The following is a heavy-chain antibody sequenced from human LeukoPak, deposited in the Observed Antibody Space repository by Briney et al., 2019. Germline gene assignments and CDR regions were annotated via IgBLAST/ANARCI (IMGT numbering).Heavy chain of an antibody. CDR1: GFTFSSSW. V-gene: IGHV3-7*04. Sequence: PGGSLRLSCAASGFTFSSSWMNWVRQAPGKGLEWVANINQDGSGKYYVDSVKGRFTISRDNAKNSLYLQMNSLRAEDTAVYYCARASIGDNVDYWGQRTLVTVSS. CDR2: INQDGSGK. J-gene: IGHJ4*02. D-gene: IGHD2-21*01. CDR3: ARASIGDNVDY.